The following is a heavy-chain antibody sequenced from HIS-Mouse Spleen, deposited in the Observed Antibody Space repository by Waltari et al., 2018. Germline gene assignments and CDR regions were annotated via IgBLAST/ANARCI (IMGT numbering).Heavy chain of an antibody. D-gene: IGHD6-6*01. V-gene: IGHV4-39*07. CDR2: IYYSGST. CDR1: GGSISSSRSY. CDR3: ARGAIAARPDYFDY. Sequence: QLQLQESGPGLVKPSETLSLTCTVSGGSISSSRSYWGWIRQPPGKGLEWIGSIYYSGSTYYNPSLKSRVTISVDTSKNQFSLKLSSVTAADTAVYYCARGAIAARPDYFDYWGQGTLVTVSS. J-gene: IGHJ4*02.